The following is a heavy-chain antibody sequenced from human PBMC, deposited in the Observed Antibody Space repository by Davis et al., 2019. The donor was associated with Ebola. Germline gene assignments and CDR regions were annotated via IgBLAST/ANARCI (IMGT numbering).Heavy chain of an antibody. J-gene: IGHJ4*02. D-gene: IGHD3-22*01. CDR2: IYYSGST. Sequence: PSETLSLTCNVAGGSISSHHWSWIRQPPGKGLEWIGYIYYSGSTKYNPSLKSRVTISVDTSKNQFSLKLRSVTAADTAVYYCARGSVKMDSWGQGILVTVSS. CDR1: GGSISSHH. V-gene: IGHV4-59*11. CDR3: ARGSVKMDS.